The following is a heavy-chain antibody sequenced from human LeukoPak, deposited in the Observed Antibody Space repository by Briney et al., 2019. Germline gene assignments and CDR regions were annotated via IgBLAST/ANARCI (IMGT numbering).Heavy chain of an antibody. CDR1: GYTLTELS. V-gene: IGHV1-24*01. D-gene: IGHD3-16*01. CDR2: FDPEDGET. Sequence: ASVKASCKVSGYTLTELSMHWVRQAPGKGLEWMGGFDPEDGETIYAQKFQGRVTMTEDTSTDTAYMELSSLRSEDTAVYYCATARLTPYTRYYFDYWGQGTLVTVSS. J-gene: IGHJ4*02. CDR3: ATARLTPYTRYYFDY.